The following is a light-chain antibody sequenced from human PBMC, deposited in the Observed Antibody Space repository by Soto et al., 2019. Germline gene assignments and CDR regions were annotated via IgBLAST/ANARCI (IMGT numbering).Light chain of an antibody. CDR3: QHYNNRPLT. Sequence: ILMTQSPGTLSVSPGERATLSCRASQSVSSNLAWYQQKPGQAPRLLIFGPSTRATGIPARFSGSGSGTEFTLTISSLQSEDFAIYYCQHYNNRPLTFGGGSKVDIK. J-gene: IGKJ4*01. CDR2: GPS. V-gene: IGKV3-15*01. CDR1: QSVSSN.